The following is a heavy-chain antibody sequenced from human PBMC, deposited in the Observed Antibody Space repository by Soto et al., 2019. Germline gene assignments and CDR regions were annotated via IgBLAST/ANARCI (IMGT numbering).Heavy chain of an antibody. CDR3: ARGPTNFDY. D-gene: IGHD5-12*01. CDR2: TFSGGST. V-gene: IGHV3-53*02. J-gene: IGHJ4*02. Sequence: EVQLLETGGGLIQPGGSLRLSCLASGFTVTSNYMIWVRQPPGKGLEWVSTTFSGGSTNYADSVKGRFTISRDNAKNSLYLQMNSLRAEDTAVYYCARGPTNFDYWGQGSLVTVSS. CDR1: GFTVTSNY.